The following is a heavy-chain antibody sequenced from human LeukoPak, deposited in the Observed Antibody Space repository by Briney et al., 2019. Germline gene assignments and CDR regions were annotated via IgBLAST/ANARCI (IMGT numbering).Heavy chain of an antibody. CDR3: AGVRYPLYYFDY. Sequence: SETLSLTCAVYGGSFSGYYWSWIRQPPGKGLEWIGEINHSGSTNYNPSLKSRVTISVDTSKNQFSLELSSVTAADTAVYYCAGVRYPLYYFDYWGQGTLVTVSS. CDR2: INHSGST. CDR1: GGSFSGYY. D-gene: IGHD3-10*01. V-gene: IGHV4-34*01. J-gene: IGHJ4*02.